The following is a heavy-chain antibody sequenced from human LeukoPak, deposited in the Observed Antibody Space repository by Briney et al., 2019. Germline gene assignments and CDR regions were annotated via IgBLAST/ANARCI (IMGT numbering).Heavy chain of an antibody. D-gene: IGHD2-2*03. CDR2: IIPIFGTA. Sequence: SVTVSCTASGGTFSSYAISWVRQAPGQGLEWMGGIIPIFGTANYAQKFQGRVTITADESTSTAYMELSSLRSEDTAVYYCAREVGYCSSTSCSYYYYGMDVWGQGTTVTVSS. J-gene: IGHJ6*02. CDR1: GGTFSSYA. V-gene: IGHV1-69*13. CDR3: AREVGYCSSTSCSYYYYGMDV.